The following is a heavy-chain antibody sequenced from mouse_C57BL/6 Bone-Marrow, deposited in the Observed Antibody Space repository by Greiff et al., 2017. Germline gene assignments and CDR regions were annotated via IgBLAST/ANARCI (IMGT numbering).Heavy chain of an antibody. CDR2: INPSSGYT. V-gene: IGHV1-7*01. J-gene: IGHJ1*03. Sequence: QVHVKQSGAELAKPGASVKLSCKASGYTFTSYWMHWVKQRPGQGLEWIGYINPSSGYTKYNQKFKDKATLTADKSSSTAYMQLSSLTYEDPAVYYCASPYYYGSRKGYFDVWGTGTTVTVSS. D-gene: IGHD1-1*01. CDR3: ASPYYYGSRKGYFDV. CDR1: GYTFTSYW.